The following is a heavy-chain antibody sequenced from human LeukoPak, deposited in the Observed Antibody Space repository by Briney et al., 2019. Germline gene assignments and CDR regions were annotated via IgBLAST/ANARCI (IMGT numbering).Heavy chain of an antibody. CDR2: IYYSGST. CDR1: GGSISSSSYY. D-gene: IGHD3-10*01. CDR3: ARGGQLWFGELYWFDP. Sequence: PSETLSLTCTVSGGSISSSSYYWGWIRQPPGKGLERIGSIYYSGSTYYNPSLKSRVTISVDTSKNQFSLKLSSVTAADTAVYYCARGGQLWFGELYWFDPWGQGTLVTVSS. J-gene: IGHJ5*02. V-gene: IGHV4-39*07.